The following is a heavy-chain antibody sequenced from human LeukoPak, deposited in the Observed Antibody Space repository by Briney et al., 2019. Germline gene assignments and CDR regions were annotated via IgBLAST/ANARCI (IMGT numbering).Heavy chain of an antibody. CDR2: ISSSGSTI. CDR3: ARVSDPYYYYGMDV. D-gene: IGHD2-21*01. Sequence: GGSLRLSCAASGFTFSDYYMSWIRQAPGKGLEWVSYISSSGSTIYYADSVKGRFTISRDNAKNSLYLQMNSLRAEDTAAYYCARVSDPYYYYGMDVWGQGTTVTVSS. V-gene: IGHV3-11*01. CDR1: GFTFSDYY. J-gene: IGHJ6*02.